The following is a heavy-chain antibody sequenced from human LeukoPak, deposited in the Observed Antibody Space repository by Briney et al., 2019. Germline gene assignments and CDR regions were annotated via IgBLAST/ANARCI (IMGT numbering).Heavy chain of an antibody. CDR2: MNPNSGGT. CDR1: EYTFTGYQ. Sequence: ASVKVSCKASEYTFTGYQMHWVRQAPGQGLEWMGRMNPNSGGTDYAQKFQGRVTMTRDTSISTAYMELSRLTSDDTAVYYCVRDRGGYCSRANCSAAWFDPWGQGTLVTVSS. V-gene: IGHV1-2*06. J-gene: IGHJ5*02. CDR3: VRDRGGYCSRANCSAAWFDP. D-gene: IGHD2-2*01.